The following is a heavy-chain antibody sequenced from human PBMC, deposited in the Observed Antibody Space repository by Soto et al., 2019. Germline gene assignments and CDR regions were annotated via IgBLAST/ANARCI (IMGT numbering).Heavy chain of an antibody. D-gene: IGHD3-22*01. CDR1: GGSTSSAGYY. CDR2: VYYSGST. V-gene: IGHV4-39*01. CDR3: ARQTDSYYTFDALAI. Sequence: SETLSLTCSVSGGSTSSAGYYWDWIRQPIGKGLEWIGNVYYSGSTNYNPSLESRVTISVDTSKNQFSLKLSSVTAADTAVYYCARQTDSYYTFDALAIWGQGTMVTVSS. J-gene: IGHJ3*02.